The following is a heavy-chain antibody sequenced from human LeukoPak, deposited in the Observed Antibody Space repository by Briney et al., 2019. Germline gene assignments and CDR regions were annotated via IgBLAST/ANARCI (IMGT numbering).Heavy chain of an antibody. CDR3: ARFSHCSSTSCYPPLYDAFDI. D-gene: IGHD2-2*01. V-gene: IGHV1-2*02. CDR2: INPNSGGT. CDR1: GYTFTGYY. J-gene: IGHJ3*02. Sequence: ASVKVSCKASGYTFTGYYMHWVRQAPGQGLEWMGWINPNSGGTNYAQKFQGRVTMTRDTSTSTVYMELSSLRSEDTAVYYCARFSHCSSTSCYPPLYDAFDIWGQGTMVIVSS.